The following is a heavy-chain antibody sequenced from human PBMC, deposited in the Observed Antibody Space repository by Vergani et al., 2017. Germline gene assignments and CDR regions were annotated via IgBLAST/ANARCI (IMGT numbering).Heavy chain of an antibody. J-gene: IGHJ6*02. CDR2: IIPIFGTA. CDR1: GGTFSSYA. Sequence: QVQLVQSGAEVKKPGSSVKVSCKASGGTFSSYAISWVRQAPGQGLEWMGRIIPIFGTANYAQKFQGRVTITADESTSTAYMELSSLRSEETAVYYCAGDVQARDIVVVPAARSYGMDVWGQGTTVTVSS. CDR3: AGDVQARDIVVVPAARSYGMDV. D-gene: IGHD2-2*01. V-gene: IGHV1-69*18.